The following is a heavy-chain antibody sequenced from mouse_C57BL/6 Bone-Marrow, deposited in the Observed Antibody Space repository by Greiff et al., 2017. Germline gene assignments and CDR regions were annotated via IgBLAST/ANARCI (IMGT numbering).Heavy chain of an antibody. CDR3: AREWGYEFAY. CDR2: IYPRSGNT. D-gene: IGHD2-2*01. CDR1: GYTFTSYG. Sequence: VQLQESGAELARPGASVKLSCKASGYTFTSYGISWVKQRTGQGLEWIGEIYPRSGNTYYNEKFKGKATLTADKSSSTAYLELRSLTSEDSAVYFCAREWGYEFAYGGQGTLVTVSA. J-gene: IGHJ3*01. V-gene: IGHV1-81*01.